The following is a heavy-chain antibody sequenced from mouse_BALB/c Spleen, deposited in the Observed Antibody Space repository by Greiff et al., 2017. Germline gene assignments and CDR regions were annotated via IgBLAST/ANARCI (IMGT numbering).Heavy chain of an antibody. D-gene: IGHD2-1*01. J-gene: IGHJ3*01. CDR1: GFAFSSYD. CDR3: ARVYGNYDWFAY. Sequence: EVQGVESGGGLVKPGGSLKLSCAASGFAFSSYDMSWVRQTPEKRLEWVAYISSGGGSTYYPDTVKGRFTISRDNAKNTLYLQMSSLKSEDTAMYYCARVYGNYDWFAYWGQGTLVTVSA. CDR2: ISSGGGST. V-gene: IGHV5-12-1*01.